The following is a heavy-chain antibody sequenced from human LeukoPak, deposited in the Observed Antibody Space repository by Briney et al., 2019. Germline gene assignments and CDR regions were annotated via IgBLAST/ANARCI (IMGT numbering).Heavy chain of an antibody. J-gene: IGHJ4*02. CDR3: AKNYGSGTYYNYFDS. Sequence: GGSLRLSCTASGFTFSSFAMSWVRRAPGKGLEWVSSISGSGGATYYADSVKGRFTISRDNSENTLYLQINSLRAEDTAVFYCAKNYGSGTYYNYFDSWGQGTLVTVSS. CDR2: ISGSGGAT. V-gene: IGHV3-23*01. CDR1: GFTFSSFA. D-gene: IGHD3-10*01.